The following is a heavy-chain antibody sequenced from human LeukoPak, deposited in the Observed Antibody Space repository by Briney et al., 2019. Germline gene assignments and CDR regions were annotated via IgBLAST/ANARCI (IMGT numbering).Heavy chain of an antibody. V-gene: IGHV3-30*03. CDR1: GFTFSSYG. CDR3: ARDVKSGYSYGGLDY. CDR2: ISYDGSNK. Sequence: GGSLRLSCAASGFTFSSYGMHWVRQAPGKGLEWVAVISYDGSNKYYADSVKGRFTISRDNSKNTLYLQMNSLRAEDTAVYYCARDVKSGYSYGGLDYWGQGTLVTVSS. J-gene: IGHJ4*02. D-gene: IGHD5-18*01.